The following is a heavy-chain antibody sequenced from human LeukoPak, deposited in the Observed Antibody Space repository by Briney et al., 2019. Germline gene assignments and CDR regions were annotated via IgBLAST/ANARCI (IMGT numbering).Heavy chain of an antibody. J-gene: IGHJ4*02. Sequence: GGSLRLSCAASGFTFSTYSMNWVRQAPEKGLEWVSSISSSSSYIYYADSVKGRFTISRGNAKNSLYLQMNSLRAEDTAVYYCARILGAVAGTGRRDYWGQGTLVTVSS. CDR1: GFTFSTYS. CDR2: ISSSSSYI. D-gene: IGHD6-19*01. V-gene: IGHV3-21*01. CDR3: ARILGAVAGTGRRDY.